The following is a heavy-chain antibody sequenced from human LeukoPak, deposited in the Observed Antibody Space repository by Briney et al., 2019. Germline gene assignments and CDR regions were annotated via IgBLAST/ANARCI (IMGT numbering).Heavy chain of an antibody. D-gene: IGHD5-18*01. J-gene: IGHJ5*02. CDR1: GGSFSGYY. V-gene: IGHV4-34*01. CDR2: INHSGST. CDR3: ARRRYSYGVGNWCDP. Sequence: SETLSLTCAVYGGSFSGYYWSWIRQPPGKGLEWIGEINHSGSTNYNPSLKSRVTISVDTSKNQFSLKLSSVTAADTAVYYCARRRYSYGVGNWCDPWGQGTLVTVSS.